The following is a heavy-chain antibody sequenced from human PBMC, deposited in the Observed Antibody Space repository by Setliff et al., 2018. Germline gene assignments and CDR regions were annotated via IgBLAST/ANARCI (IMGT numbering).Heavy chain of an antibody. V-gene: IGHV1-69*05. Sequence: GASVKVSCKVSGYTLTELSRHWVRQAPGKGLEWMGGIIPIFGTANYAQKFQGRVTITTDESTSTAYMELSSLRSEGTAVYYCARDLGYYDSSGYYEGWGQGTLVTVSS. CDR1: GYTLTELS. J-gene: IGHJ4*02. D-gene: IGHD3-22*01. CDR2: IIPIFGTA. CDR3: ARDLGYYDSSGYYEG.